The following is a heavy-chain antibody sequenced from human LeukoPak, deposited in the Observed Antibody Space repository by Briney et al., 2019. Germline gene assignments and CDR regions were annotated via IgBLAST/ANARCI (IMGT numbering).Heavy chain of an antibody. D-gene: IGHD4-17*01. Sequence: GGSLRLSCAASGFTFSSYGMHWVRQAPGKGLEWVAVIWYDGSNKYYADSVRGRFTISRDNSKNTLYLQMNSLSAEDTAVYYCANEIRPNDYWGQGTQVTVSS. CDR1: GFTFSSYG. J-gene: IGHJ4*02. CDR2: IWYDGSNK. CDR3: ANEIRPNDY. V-gene: IGHV3-33*06.